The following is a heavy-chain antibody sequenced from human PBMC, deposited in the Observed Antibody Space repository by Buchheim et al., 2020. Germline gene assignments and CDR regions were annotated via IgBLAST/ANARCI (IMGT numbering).Heavy chain of an antibody. Sequence: QVQLVESGGGVVQPGRSPRLSCAASGFTFSSYAMHWVRQAPGKGLEWVAVISYDGSNKYYADSVKGRFTISRDNSKNTLYLQMNSLRAEDTAVYYCAREGDYYYYGMDVWGQGT. CDR3: AREGDYYYYGMDV. V-gene: IGHV3-30*04. J-gene: IGHJ6*02. D-gene: IGHD3-16*01. CDR1: GFTFSSYA. CDR2: ISYDGSNK.